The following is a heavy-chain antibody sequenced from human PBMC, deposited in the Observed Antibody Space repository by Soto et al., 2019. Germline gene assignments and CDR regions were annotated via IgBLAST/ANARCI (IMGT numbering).Heavy chain of an antibody. J-gene: IGHJ4*02. D-gene: IGHD3-10*01. V-gene: IGHV3-23*01. CDR2: ISGSGGST. CDR3: AKDLPTYYYGSGSLSTLFDY. Sequence: GGSLRLSCAASGFTFSSYAMGWVRQAPGKGLEWVSAISGSGGSTYYADSVKGRFTISRDNSKNTLYLQMNSLRAEDTAVYYCAKDLPTYYYGSGSLSTLFDYWGQGTLVTVSS. CDR1: GFTFSSYA.